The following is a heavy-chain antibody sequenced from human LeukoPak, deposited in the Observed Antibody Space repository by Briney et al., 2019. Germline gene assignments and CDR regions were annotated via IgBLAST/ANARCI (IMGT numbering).Heavy chain of an antibody. Sequence: GGSLRLSCAASGFTFSNAWMSWVRQAPGKGLEWVGRIKSKTDGGTTDYAAPVKGRFTISRDDSKNTLYLQMNGLKTENTAVYYCTTAWGDGYNFNWGQGTLVTVSS. CDR2: IKSKTDGGTT. J-gene: IGHJ4*02. D-gene: IGHD5-24*01. CDR1: GFTFSNAW. CDR3: TTAWGDGYNFN. V-gene: IGHV3-15*01.